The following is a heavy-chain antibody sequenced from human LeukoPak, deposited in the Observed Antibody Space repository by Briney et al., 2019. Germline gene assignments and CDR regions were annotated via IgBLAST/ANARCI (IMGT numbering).Heavy chain of an antibody. D-gene: IGHD3-9*01. Sequence: PGGSLRLSCAASGFTFSGYAMSWVRQAPGKGLEWVSVISDSDGGTYYADSVKGRFTISRDNSKSTLYLQMSSLSAEDTAVYYCAKMNVLTGYYTPNFDFWGQGTLVTVSS. V-gene: IGHV3-23*01. CDR3: AKMNVLTGYYTPNFDF. CDR1: GFTFSGYA. CDR2: ISDSDGGT. J-gene: IGHJ4*02.